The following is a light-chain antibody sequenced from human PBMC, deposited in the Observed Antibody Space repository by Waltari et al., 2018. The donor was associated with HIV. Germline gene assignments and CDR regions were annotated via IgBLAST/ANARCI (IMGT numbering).Light chain of an antibody. CDR3: SSYAATTTIV. Sequence: QSVLTQPASVSGSPGQSITISCTGTNSDIGAYAYVFWYQQHPGKAPKLLIYEVTIRAPGISYRFFGSKSGNTASMTISGLQAEDEAHYYCSSYAATTTIVFGGGTRLTVL. CDR1: NSDIGAYAY. J-gene: IGLJ3*02. CDR2: EVT. V-gene: IGLV2-14*01.